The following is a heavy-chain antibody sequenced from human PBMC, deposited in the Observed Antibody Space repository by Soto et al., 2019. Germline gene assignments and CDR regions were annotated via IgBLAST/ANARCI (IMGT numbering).Heavy chain of an antibody. Sequence: QVQLVQSGAEVKKPGSSVKVSCKASGGTFSSYTISRVRQAPGQGLEWMGRIIPILGIANYAQKFQGRVTITADKSTSTAYMELSSLRSEDTAVYYCARVFVEYSSSALDAFDIWGQGTMVTVSS. J-gene: IGHJ3*02. CDR3: ARVFVEYSSSALDAFDI. V-gene: IGHV1-69*02. CDR2: IIPILGIA. D-gene: IGHD6-6*01. CDR1: GGTFSSYT.